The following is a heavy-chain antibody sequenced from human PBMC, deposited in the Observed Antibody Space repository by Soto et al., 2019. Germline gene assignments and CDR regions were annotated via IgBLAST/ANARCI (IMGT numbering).Heavy chain of an antibody. CDR3: ASDSSGYYPQDY. V-gene: IGHV3-7*01. D-gene: IGHD3-22*01. CDR1: GFTFSTYV. CDR2: IKQDGSEK. Sequence: GGSLRLSCAASGFTFSTYVMTWARQAPGKGLEWVANIKQDGSEKYYVDSVKGRFTISRDNAKNSLYLQMNSLRAEDTAVYYCASDSSGYYPQDYWGQGTLVTVSS. J-gene: IGHJ4*02.